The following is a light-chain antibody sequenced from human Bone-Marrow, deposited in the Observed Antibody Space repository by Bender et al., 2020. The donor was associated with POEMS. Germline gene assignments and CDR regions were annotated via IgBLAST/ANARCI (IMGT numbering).Light chain of an antibody. CDR2: EVS. Sequence: QSALTQPASVSGSPGQSITLSCTGTNSDFVSWNQQHPGKAPKLVIFEVSNRPSGISDRFAVHKSGNAAPLTISGPHIEDEAHYDCSSYVNATTPVLFGGGTKETVL. J-gene: IGLJ2*01. V-gene: IGLV2-14*01. CDR3: SSYVNATTPVL. CDR1: NSDFV.